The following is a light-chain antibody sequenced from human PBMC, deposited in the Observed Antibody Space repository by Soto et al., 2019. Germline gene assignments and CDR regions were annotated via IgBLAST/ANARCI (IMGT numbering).Light chain of an antibody. Sequence: DIVVTQSPDSLAVSLGERATINCKSSQSVLYSSNNKNYLAWYQQKPGQPPKLLIYWASTRESGVPDRFSGSASGTDFTLTISSLQAEDVAVYYCQQYYSAPWTFGQGTKVEIK. CDR1: QSVLYSSNNKNY. J-gene: IGKJ1*01. CDR3: QQYYSAPWT. V-gene: IGKV4-1*01. CDR2: WAS.